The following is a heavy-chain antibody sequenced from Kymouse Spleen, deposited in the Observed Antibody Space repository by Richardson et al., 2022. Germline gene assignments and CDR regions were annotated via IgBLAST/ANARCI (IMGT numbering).Heavy chain of an antibody. D-gene: IGHD3-3*01. Sequence: QVQLVQSGAEVKKPGASVKVSCKASGYTFTSYDINWVRQATGQGLEWMGWMNPNSGNTGYAQKFQGRVTMTRNTSISTAYMELSSLRSEDTAVYYCARGPYYDFWSGYYTYYYGMDVWGQGTTVTVSS. J-gene: IGHJ6*02. CDR2: MNPNSGNT. CDR3: ARGPYYDFWSGYYTYYYGMDV. CDR1: GYTFTSYD. V-gene: IGHV1-8*01.